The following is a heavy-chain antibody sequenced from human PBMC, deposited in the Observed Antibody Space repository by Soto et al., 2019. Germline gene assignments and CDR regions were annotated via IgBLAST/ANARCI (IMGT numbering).Heavy chain of an antibody. D-gene: IGHD2-2*01. CDR3: ARDHCSSTSCQPDPSDWFDP. J-gene: IGHJ5*02. Sequence: QVQLVQSGAEVKKPGSSVKVSCKASGGTFSSYAISWVRQAPGQGLEWMGGIIPIFGTANYAQKFQGRVTIPADESTSTAYMELSSLRSEDTAVYYCARDHCSSTSCQPDPSDWFDPWGQGTLVTVSS. V-gene: IGHV1-69*01. CDR2: IIPIFGTA. CDR1: GGTFSSYA.